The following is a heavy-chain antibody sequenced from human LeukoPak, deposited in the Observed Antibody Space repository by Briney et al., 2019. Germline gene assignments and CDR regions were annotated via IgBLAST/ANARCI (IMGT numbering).Heavy chain of an antibody. CDR1: GYTFTSYY. CDR3: ARAEITMVRANLMGY. CDR2: INPSGGST. V-gene: IGHV1-46*01. D-gene: IGHD3-10*01. J-gene: IGHJ4*02. Sequence: ASVKVSCMASGYTFTSYYMHWVRQAPGQGLEWMGIINPSGGSTSYAQKFQGRVTMTRDTSTSTVYMELSSLRSEDTAVYYCARAEITMVRANLMGYWGQGTLVTVSS.